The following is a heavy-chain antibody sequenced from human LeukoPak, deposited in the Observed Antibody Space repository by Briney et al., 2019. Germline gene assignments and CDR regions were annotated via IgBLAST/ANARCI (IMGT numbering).Heavy chain of an antibody. CDR3: ARQPDYYGSGSYYKDY. CDR1: GGSISSSSYY. J-gene: IGHJ4*02. CDR2: IYYSGST. D-gene: IGHD3-10*01. V-gene: IGHV4-39*01. Sequence: SETLSLTCTVSGGSISSSSYYWGWIRQPPGKGLEWIGSIYYSGSTYYNPSLKSRVTISVDTSKNQFSLKLSSVTAADTAVYYCARQPDYYGSGSYYKDYWGQGTLVTVSS.